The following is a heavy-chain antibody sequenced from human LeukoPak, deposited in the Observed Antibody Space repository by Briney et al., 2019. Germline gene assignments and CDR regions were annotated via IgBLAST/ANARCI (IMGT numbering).Heavy chain of an antibody. V-gene: IGHV4-39*07. Sequence: SETLSLTCTVSGGSISSSSYYWGWIRQPPGKGLEWVGSIYYSGSTYYNPSLKSRVTISVDTSKNQFSLKLSSVTAADTAVYYCARVRITSYGSSGYYFDYWGQGTLVTVSS. CDR3: ARVRITSYGSSGYYFDY. D-gene: IGHD3-22*01. CDR2: IYYSGST. J-gene: IGHJ4*02. CDR1: GGSISSSSYY.